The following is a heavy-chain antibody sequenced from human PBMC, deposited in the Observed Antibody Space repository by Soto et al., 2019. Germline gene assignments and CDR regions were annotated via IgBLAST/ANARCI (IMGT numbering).Heavy chain of an antibody. Sequence: EEQLLESGGGLVQPGGSLRLSCAASGLTFSRYVMSWVRQAPGKGLEWVSIINPSGDITYYGDSVKGRFTISRDNSKNTLSLQMTSLRAEDTAVYYCAKSLNPSAVNTYYFDYRGQGTLVTVSS. CDR1: GLTFSRYV. CDR3: AKSLNPSAVNTYYFDY. CDR2: INPSGDIT. V-gene: IGHV3-23*01. J-gene: IGHJ4*02.